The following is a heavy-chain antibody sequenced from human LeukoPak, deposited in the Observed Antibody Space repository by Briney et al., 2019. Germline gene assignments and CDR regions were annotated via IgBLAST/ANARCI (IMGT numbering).Heavy chain of an antibody. V-gene: IGHV3-21*01. D-gene: IGHD3-9*01. Sequence: PGGSLRLSCAASGFALNYYNMNWVRQAPGKGLEWVSSISSSSDYIYYADSVKGRFTISRDNSKNTLYLQMNSLRAEDTAVYYCAKDRTWGGYFDWLSITYPDYWGQGTLVTVSS. CDR1: GFALNYYN. CDR2: ISSSSDYI. J-gene: IGHJ4*02. CDR3: AKDRTWGGYFDWLSITYPDY.